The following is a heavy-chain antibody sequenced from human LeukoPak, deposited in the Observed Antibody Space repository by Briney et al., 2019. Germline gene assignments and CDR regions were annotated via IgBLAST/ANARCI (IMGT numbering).Heavy chain of an antibody. CDR3: ARHNCSGGSCIHY. D-gene: IGHD2-15*01. CDR2: IIPILGIA. V-gene: IGHV1-69*04. CDR1: GGTFSSYA. J-gene: IGHJ4*02. Sequence: ASVKVSCKASGGTFSSYAISWVRQAPGQGLEWMGRIIPILGIANYAQKFQGRVTITADKSTSTAYMELSSLRSEDTAVYYCARHNCSGGSCIHYWGQGTLVTVSS.